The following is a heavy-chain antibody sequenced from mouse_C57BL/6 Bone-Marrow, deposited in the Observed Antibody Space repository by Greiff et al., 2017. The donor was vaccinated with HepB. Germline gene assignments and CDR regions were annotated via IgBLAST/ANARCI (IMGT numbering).Heavy chain of an antibody. V-gene: IGHV5-9*01. CDR2: ISGGGGNT. Sequence: DVMLVESGGGLVKPGGSLKLSCAASGFTFSSYTMSWVRQTPEKRLEWVATISGGGGNTYYPDSVKGRFTISRDNAKNTLYLQMSSLRSEDTALYYCARRIRGAMDYWGQGTSVTVSS. CDR1: GFTFSSYT. J-gene: IGHJ4*01. CDR3: ARRIRGAMDY. D-gene: IGHD2-4*01.